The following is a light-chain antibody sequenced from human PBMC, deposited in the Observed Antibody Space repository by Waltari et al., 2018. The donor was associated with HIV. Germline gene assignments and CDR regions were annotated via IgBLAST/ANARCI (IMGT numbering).Light chain of an antibody. CDR2: QNI. Sequence: HSLLTQPPSVSGAPGQRVTISCTGSRSNIRAGYDVHWYQKYPGTAPQRLLFQNINRPSGVPDRFSGSKSVTSASLVITGLQAEDEADYYCQSYDRRLMWVFGGGTSLTV. J-gene: IGLJ2*01. CDR1: RSNIRAGYD. V-gene: IGLV1-40*01. CDR3: QSYDRRLMWV.